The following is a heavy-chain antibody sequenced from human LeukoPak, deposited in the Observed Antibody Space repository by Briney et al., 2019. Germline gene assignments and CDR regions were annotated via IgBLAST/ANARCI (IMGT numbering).Heavy chain of an antibody. CDR3: ARVVDYRNYVDY. D-gene: IGHD4-11*01. CDR1: GDTISSGGYY. J-gene: IGHJ4*02. V-gene: IGHV4-30-4*08. CDR2: IYYSGST. Sequence: PSETLSLTCTVSGDTISSGGYYRSWIRQPPGKGLEWIGFIYYSGSTYYNPSLKSRLSILVDTSKNQFSLKLSSVTAADTAVYYCARVVDYRNYVDYWGQGTLVTVSS.